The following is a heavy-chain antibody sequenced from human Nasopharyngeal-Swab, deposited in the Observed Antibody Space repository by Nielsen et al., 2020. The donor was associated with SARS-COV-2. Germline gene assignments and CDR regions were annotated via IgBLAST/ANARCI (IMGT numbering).Heavy chain of an antibody. CDR2: IKHSGNT. J-gene: IGHJ6*02. V-gene: IGHV4-34*01. Sequence: SETLSPTFAAYGAPSSGYSWTWIPQPPGKGLEWIGEIKHSGNTNYNPSLKSRVTISVDTSKNQFSLKLSSVTAADTAVYYCARDHYYDSSTYYPFHKRYYYGMDVWGQGTTVTVSS. D-gene: IGHD3-22*01. CDR3: ARDHYYDSSTYYPFHKRYYYGMDV. CDR1: GAPSSGYS.